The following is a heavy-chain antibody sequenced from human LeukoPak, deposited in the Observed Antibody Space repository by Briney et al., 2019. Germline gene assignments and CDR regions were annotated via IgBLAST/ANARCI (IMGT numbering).Heavy chain of an antibody. CDR3: ARVRSSWYGADYYGMDV. Sequence: ASVKVSCKASGYTFTSYGISWVRQAPGQGLEWMGWISAYNGNTNYAQKLQGRVTMTTDTSTSTAYMELRSLRSDDTAVYYCARVRSSWYGADYYGMDVWGQGTTVTVSS. CDR1: GYTFTSYG. CDR2: ISAYNGNT. D-gene: IGHD6-13*01. V-gene: IGHV1-18*01. J-gene: IGHJ6*02.